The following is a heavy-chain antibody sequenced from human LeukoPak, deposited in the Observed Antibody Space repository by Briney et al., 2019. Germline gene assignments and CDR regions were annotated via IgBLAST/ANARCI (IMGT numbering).Heavy chain of an antibody. J-gene: IGHJ4*02. CDR3: AKTRGISISGVVPLCDY. Sequence: GGSLRLSCAASGFTVSTNYMSWVRQAPGKGLEWVSLIYSGGGTYYADSVKGRFTISRDNSRNTLSLQMNSLRAEDTAVYYCAKTRGISISGVVPLCDYWGQGTLVTVSS. V-gene: IGHV3-66*01. CDR1: GFTVSTNY. CDR2: IYSGGGT. D-gene: IGHD3-3*01.